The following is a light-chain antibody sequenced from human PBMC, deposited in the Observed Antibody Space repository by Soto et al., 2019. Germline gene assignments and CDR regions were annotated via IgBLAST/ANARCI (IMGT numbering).Light chain of an antibody. V-gene: IGKV1-5*03. CDR3: QQYNGYWT. CDR1: QSISDS. CDR2: EAS. Sequence: DIQMTQSSSTLSASVGDRVTITCRASQSISDSLAWYQQKPGKAPKLLIYEASNLKSGVPSRFSGSGSGTEYTLTISSLQPDDFAIYYCQQYNGYWTF. J-gene: IGKJ1*01.